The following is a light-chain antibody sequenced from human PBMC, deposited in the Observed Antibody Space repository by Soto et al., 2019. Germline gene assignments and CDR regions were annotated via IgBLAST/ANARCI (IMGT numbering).Light chain of an antibody. CDR2: AAS. CDR3: QHGYSTYT. Sequence: DIPMTQSPSSLSASVGDRVTITCRASQPINNFLIWYQHKPGEAPKLLIYAASTLQSGVPSRISGSGSGTEFTLTISSLQPEDSATYCCQHGYSTYTFGQGTTLEIK. V-gene: IGKV1-39*01. CDR1: QPINNF. J-gene: IGKJ2*01.